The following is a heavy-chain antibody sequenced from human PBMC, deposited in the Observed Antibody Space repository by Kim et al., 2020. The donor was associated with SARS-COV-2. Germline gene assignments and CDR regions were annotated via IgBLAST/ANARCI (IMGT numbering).Heavy chain of an antibody. CDR1: GGSFSGYY. J-gene: IGHJ4*02. CDR3: ARGVGYSSGWYSDY. Sequence: SETLSLTCAVYGGSFSGYYWSWIRQPPGKGLEWIGEINHSGSTNYNPSLKSRVTISVDTSKNQFSLKLSSVTAADTAVYYCARGVGYSSGWYSDYWGQGTLVTVSS. D-gene: IGHD6-19*01. V-gene: IGHV4-34*01. CDR2: INHSGST.